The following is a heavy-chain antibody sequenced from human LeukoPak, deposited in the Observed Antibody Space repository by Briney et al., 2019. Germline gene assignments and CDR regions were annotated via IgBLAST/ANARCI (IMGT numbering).Heavy chain of an antibody. CDR3: ARHPFSSSPYPELRFDP. J-gene: IGHJ5*02. D-gene: IGHD6-13*01. CDR1: GGSISSSSYY. CDR2: IYYSGST. Sequence: SEILSLTCTVSGGSISSSSYYWGWIRQPPGKGLEWIGSIYYSGSTYYNPSLKSRVTISVDTSKNQFSLKLSSVTAADTAVYYCARHPFSSSPYPELRFDPWGQGTLVTVSS. V-gene: IGHV4-39*01.